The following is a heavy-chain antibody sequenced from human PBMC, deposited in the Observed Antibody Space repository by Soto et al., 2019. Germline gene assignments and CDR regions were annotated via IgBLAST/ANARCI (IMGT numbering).Heavy chain of an antibody. Sequence: QVQLVESGGGVVQPGRSLRLSCRISGFSLTVYSMNWVLQAPAKGLEWVAVIQPDGVTKNYADSVQGRFVISGDNSKNTLYLEMDSLTPDVTAVYYCARGLEGFDYWGPGTLVTVSS. CDR3: ARGLEGFDY. D-gene: IGHD1-1*01. V-gene: IGHV3-30*09. J-gene: IGHJ4*02. CDR1: GFSLTVYS. CDR2: IQPDGVTK.